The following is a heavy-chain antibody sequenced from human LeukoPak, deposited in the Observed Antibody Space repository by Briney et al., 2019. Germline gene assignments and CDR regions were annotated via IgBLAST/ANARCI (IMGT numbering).Heavy chain of an antibody. J-gene: IGHJ4*02. CDR3: ARGVDYGGNSGDY. CDR1: GGSISSGDYY. D-gene: IGHD4-23*01. V-gene: IGHV4-30-4*01. CDR2: IYYSGST. Sequence: PSQTLSLTCTVSGGSISSGDYYWSWIRQPPGKGLEWIGYIYYSGSTYYNPSLKSRVTISVDTSKNQFSLKLSSVTAADTAVYYCARGVDYGGNSGDYWGQGTLVTVSS.